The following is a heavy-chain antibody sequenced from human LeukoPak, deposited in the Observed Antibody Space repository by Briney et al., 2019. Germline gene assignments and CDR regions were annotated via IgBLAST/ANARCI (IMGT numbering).Heavy chain of an antibody. Sequence: PGESLKISCKGSGYTFTKYWIGWERQTPGKGLECMGIIYPGDSDTRYSPSFQGQVTISADKSISTAYLQWSSLKASDTAMYYCARRDMATNTPFDYWGQGTLVTVSS. CDR2: IYPGDSDT. CDR1: GYTFTKYW. D-gene: IGHD5-24*01. J-gene: IGHJ4*02. V-gene: IGHV5-51*01. CDR3: ARRDMATNTPFDY.